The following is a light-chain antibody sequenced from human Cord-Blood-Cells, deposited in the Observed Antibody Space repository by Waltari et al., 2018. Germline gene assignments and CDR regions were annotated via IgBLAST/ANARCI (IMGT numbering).Light chain of an antibody. J-gene: IGKJ2*03. CDR2: WAS. CDR3: QQYYSTPS. CDR1: QSVLYSSNNKNF. V-gene: IGKV4-1*01. Sequence: DIVMTQSPDSLAVSLGERATINCKSSQSVLYSSNNKNFLAWYQQKPGKPPKLLIYWASTRESGVPDRFSGSWSGTDFTRTISSLQAEDVAVYYCQQYYSTPSFGQGTKLEIK.